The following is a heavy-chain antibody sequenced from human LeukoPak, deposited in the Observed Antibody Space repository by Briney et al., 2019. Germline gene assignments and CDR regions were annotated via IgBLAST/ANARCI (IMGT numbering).Heavy chain of an antibody. CDR2: IHYSGSI. CDR3: ARQDYDSSGYYPSVFNY. CDR1: GGSISGYY. V-gene: IGHV4-59*08. J-gene: IGHJ4*02. Sequence: SETLSLTCAVSGGSISGYYWSWIRQPPGKGLEWIGNIHYSGSIYYDPSLKSRVTISVDTSKNQFSLKLSSVTAADTAVYYCARQDYDSSGYYPSVFNYWGQGTLVSVSS. D-gene: IGHD3-22*01.